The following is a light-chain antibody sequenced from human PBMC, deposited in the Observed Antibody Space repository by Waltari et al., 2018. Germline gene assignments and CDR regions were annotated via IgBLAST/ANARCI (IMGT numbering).Light chain of an antibody. CDR1: QSVSSSY. CDR2: GAS. J-gene: IGKJ3*01. CDR3: QQYGSSLVT. Sequence: EIVLTQSPGNLSLSPGERATLSCRASQSVSSSYLAWYQQKPGQAPRLLIYGASSRATGIPDRFSGSGSGTDFTLTISRLEPEDFAVYYCQQYGSSLVTFGPGTKVDIK. V-gene: IGKV3-20*01.